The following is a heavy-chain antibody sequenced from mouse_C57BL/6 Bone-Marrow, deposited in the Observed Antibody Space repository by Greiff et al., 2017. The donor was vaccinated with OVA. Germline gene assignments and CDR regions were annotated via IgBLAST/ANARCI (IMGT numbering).Heavy chain of an antibody. CDR2: IYPGNSDT. CDR3: TRDSPYYFDY. V-gene: IGHV1-5*01. CDR1: GYTFTSYW. J-gene: IGHJ2*01. Sequence: VQLQQPGTELVKPGASVKLSCKASGYTFTSYWMHWVKQRPGQGLEWIGAIYPGNSDTSYNQKFKGKAKLTAVTSASTAYMELSSLTNEDSAVYYCTRDSPYYFDYWGQGTTLTVSS. D-gene: IGHD3-2*01.